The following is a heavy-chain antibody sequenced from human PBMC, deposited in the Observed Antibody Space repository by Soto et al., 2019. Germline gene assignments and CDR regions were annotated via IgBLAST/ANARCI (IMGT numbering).Heavy chain of an antibody. CDR2: ISSSGSTI. CDR3: ARDKEKGTIMITFGGVILDY. CDR1: GFTFSDYY. J-gene: IGHJ4*02. D-gene: IGHD3-16*02. Sequence: QVQLVESGGGLVKPGGSLRLSCAASGFTFSDYYMSWIRQAPGKGLEWVSYISSSGSTIYYADSVKGRFTISRDNAKNSLYLQMNSLRAEDTAVYYCARDKEKGTIMITFGGVILDYWGQGTLVTVSS. V-gene: IGHV3-11*01.